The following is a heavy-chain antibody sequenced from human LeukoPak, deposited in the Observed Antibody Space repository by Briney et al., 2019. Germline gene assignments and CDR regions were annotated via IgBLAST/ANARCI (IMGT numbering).Heavy chain of an antibody. CDR2: IYYSGST. D-gene: IGHD3-10*01. CDR1: GGSISSSSYY. CDR3: ASPSYYYGSGSYSPPLDY. V-gene: IGHV4-39*01. J-gene: IGHJ4*02. Sequence: SETLSLTCTVSGGSISSSSYYWGWIRQPPGKGLEWIGSIYYSGSTYYNPSLKSRVTISVDTSKNQFSLKLSSVTAADTAVYYCASPSYYYGSGSYSPPLDYWGQGTLVTVSS.